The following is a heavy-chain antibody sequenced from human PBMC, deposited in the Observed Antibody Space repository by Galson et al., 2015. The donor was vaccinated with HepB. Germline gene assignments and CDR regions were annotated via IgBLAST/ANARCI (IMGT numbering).Heavy chain of an antibody. CDR2: IYYSGST. J-gene: IGHJ4*02. D-gene: IGHD3-22*01. CDR1: GGSISSYY. Sequence: SETLSLTCAVSGGSISSYYWSWIRQPPGKGLEWIGYIYYSGSTNYNPSLKSRVTISVDTSKNQFSLKLSSVTAADTAVYYCARIGSGYYDSSGFSFDYWGQGTLVTVSS. V-gene: IGHV4-59*01. CDR3: ARIGSGYYDSSGFSFDY.